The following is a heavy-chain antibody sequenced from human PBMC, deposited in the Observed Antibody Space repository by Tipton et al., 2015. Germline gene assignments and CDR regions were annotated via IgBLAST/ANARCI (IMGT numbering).Heavy chain of an antibody. Sequence: SLRLSCAASGFTFSTYSFNWVRQAPGKGLEWASYINVRSSVIYYADSVKGRFTISRDNAKNSLYLQMNSLRDEDTAVYYCARDQTPLRWSSGDALDIWGQGTMVTVS. J-gene: IGHJ3*02. V-gene: IGHV3-48*02. CDR3: ARDQTPLRWSSGDALDI. CDR1: GFTFSTYS. D-gene: IGHD4-23*01. CDR2: INVRSSVI.